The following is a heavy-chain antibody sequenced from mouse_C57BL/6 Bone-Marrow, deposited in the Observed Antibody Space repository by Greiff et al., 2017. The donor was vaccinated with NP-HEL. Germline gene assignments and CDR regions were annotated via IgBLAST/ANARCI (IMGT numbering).Heavy chain of an antibody. D-gene: IGHD1-1*01. Sequence: EVQLQQSGPELVKPGASVKISCKASGYTFTDYYMNWVKQSHGKSLEWIGDINPNNGGTSYNQKFKGKATLTVDKSSSTAYMELRSLTSEDSAVYYCAIHYYGSSYMAYWGQGTLVTVSA. CDR2: INPNNGGT. J-gene: IGHJ3*01. CDR3: AIHYYGSSYMAY. CDR1: GYTFTDYY. V-gene: IGHV1-26*01.